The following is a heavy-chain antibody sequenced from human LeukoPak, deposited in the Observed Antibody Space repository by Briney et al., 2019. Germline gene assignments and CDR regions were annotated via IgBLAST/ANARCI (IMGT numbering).Heavy chain of an antibody. CDR3: ARGGITDYGDYSSFDY. J-gene: IGHJ4*02. Sequence: SGGSLRLSCAASGFTVSGYYMSWVRQAPGKGLEWVSVISTGGGTSYTDSVKGRFTFSRDNSKNTLFLQMNSLRAEDTGVYYCARGGITDYGDYSSFDYWGQGTLLTVSS. V-gene: IGHV3-66*01. CDR1: GFTVSGYY. D-gene: IGHD4-17*01. CDR2: ISTGGGT.